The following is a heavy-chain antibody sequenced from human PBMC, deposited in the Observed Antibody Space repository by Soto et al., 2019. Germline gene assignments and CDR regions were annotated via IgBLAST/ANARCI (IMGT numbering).Heavy chain of an antibody. D-gene: IGHD3-10*01. Sequence: GGSLRLSCAASGFTFSSCAMGWVRQAPGKGLEWVSDMIDSGGSTYYADAVQGRFTISRDNSKNTVYLQMNSLRGEDTAMYYCARLGPYGSESYSFRYNWFDPWGQGTQVTVSS. CDR1: GFTFSSCA. CDR2: MIDSGGST. V-gene: IGHV3-23*01. J-gene: IGHJ5*02. CDR3: ARLGPYGSESYSFRYNWFDP.